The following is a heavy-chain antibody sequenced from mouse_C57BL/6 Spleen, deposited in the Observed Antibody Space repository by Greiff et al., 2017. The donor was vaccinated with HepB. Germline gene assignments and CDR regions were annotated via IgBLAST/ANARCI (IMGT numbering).Heavy chain of an antibody. CDR3: ARPFITTVVAPLDY. Sequence: EVMLVESGGGLVKPGGSLKLSCAASGFTFSDYGMHWVRQAPEKGLEWVAYISSGSSTIYYADTVKGRFTISRDNAKNTLFLQMTSLRSEDTAMYYCARPFITTVVAPLDYWGQGTTLTVSS. J-gene: IGHJ2*01. D-gene: IGHD1-1*01. CDR1: GFTFSDYG. V-gene: IGHV5-17*01. CDR2: ISSGSSTI.